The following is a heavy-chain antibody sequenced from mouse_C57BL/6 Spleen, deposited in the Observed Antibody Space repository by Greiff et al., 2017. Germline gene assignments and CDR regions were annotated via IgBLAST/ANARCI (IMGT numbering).Heavy chain of an antibody. D-gene: IGHD2-2*01. CDR2: IDPNSGGT. CDR1: GYTFTSYW. Sequence: VQLQQSGAELVKPGASVKLSCKASGYTFTSYWMHWVKQRPGRGLEWIGRIDPNSGGTKYNEKFKSKATLTVDKPSSTAYMQLSSLTSEDSAVYYCARNHGVTTGYAMDYWGQGTSVTVSS. CDR3: ARNHGVTTGYAMDY. V-gene: IGHV1-72*01. J-gene: IGHJ4*01.